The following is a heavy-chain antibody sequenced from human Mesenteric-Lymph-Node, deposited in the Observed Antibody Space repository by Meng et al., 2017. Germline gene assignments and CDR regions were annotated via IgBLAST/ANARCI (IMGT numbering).Heavy chain of an antibody. D-gene: IGHD4-23*01. J-gene: IGHJ1*01. Sequence: GGSLRLSCAASGFSFSDYYMSWMRQTPGKGLEWVSHVSGWSSNIYYADDVKGRFTISRDNAKNSLYLQMNSLRAEDTGVYYCVRDGNDYGGNDPSFHHWGQGTLVTVSS. CDR3: VRDGNDYGGNDPSFHH. CDR2: VSGWSSNI. V-gene: IGHV3-11*04. CDR1: GFSFSDYY.